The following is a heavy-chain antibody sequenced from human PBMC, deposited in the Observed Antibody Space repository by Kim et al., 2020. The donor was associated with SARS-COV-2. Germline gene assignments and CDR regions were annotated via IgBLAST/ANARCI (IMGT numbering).Heavy chain of an antibody. V-gene: IGHV4-34*01. D-gene: IGHD2-15*01. Sequence: PSLKSRVTISVDTSKNQFSLKLSSVTAADTAVYYCAGGTLNYYYYYGMDVWGQGTTVTVSS. CDR3: AGGTLNYYYYYGMDV. J-gene: IGHJ6*02.